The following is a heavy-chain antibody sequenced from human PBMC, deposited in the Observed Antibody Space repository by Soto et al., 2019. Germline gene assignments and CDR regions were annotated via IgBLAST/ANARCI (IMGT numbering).Heavy chain of an antibody. CDR2: IYPGDSDT. J-gene: IGHJ6*02. V-gene: IGHV5-51*01. D-gene: IGHD6-13*01. CDR3: ARQPGRAGTAPYYYYGMDV. Sequence: PGESLKISCKGSGYSFTSYWIGWVRQMPGKGLEWMGIIYPGDSDTRYSPSFQGQVTISADKSISTAYLQWSSLKASDTAMYYCARQPGRAGTAPYYYYGMDVCGQGPTVTVSS. CDR1: GYSFTSYW.